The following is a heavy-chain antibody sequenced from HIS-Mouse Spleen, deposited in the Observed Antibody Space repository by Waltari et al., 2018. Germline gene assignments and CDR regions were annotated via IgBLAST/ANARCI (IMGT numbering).Heavy chain of an antibody. Sequence: QLQLQESGPGLVKPSETLSLTCTVSGGSISSSSYYWGWIRQPPWKGLEWIGSIYYSGSNSYNPSLRSRVTISVDTSKNQFSLKLSSVTAADTAVYYCAREIPYSSSWYDWYFDLWGRGTLVTVSS. CDR3: AREIPYSSSWYDWYFDL. D-gene: IGHD6-13*01. V-gene: IGHV4-39*07. J-gene: IGHJ2*01. CDR2: IYYSGSN. CDR1: GGSISSSSYY.